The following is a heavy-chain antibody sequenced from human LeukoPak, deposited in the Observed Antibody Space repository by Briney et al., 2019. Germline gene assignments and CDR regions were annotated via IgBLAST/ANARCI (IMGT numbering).Heavy chain of an antibody. Sequence: PSETLSLTCTVSGGSISSYYWSWIRQPPGKGLEWIGYIYYSGSTNYNPSLKSRVTISVDTSKNQSSLKLSSVTAADTAVYYCARTPESSGWYVSWFDPWGQGTLVTVSS. V-gene: IGHV4-59*08. J-gene: IGHJ5*02. CDR1: GGSISSYY. CDR3: ARTPESSGWYVSWFDP. CDR2: IYYSGST. D-gene: IGHD6-19*01.